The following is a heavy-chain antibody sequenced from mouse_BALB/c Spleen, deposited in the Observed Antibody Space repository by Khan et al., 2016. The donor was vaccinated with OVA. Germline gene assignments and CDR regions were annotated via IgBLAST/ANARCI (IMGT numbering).Heavy chain of an antibody. CDR2: ISTYSGST. Sequence: QVQLKQSGPELVRPGVSVKISCKGSGYTFTDYAMYWVKQSHAKSLEWIGLISTYSGSTNYNQKFKGKVTMTVDKSSSAAYMELARLTSEDSAIXYCARPAYDDYYDYWGQGTTLTVSS. J-gene: IGHJ2*01. CDR1: GYTFTDYA. V-gene: IGHV1S137*01. D-gene: IGHD2-3*01. CDR3: ARPAYDDYYDY.